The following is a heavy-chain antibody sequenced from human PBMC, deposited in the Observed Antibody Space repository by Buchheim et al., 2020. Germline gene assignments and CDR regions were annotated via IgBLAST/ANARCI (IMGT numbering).Heavy chain of an antibody. CDR2: ISYDGSNK. Sequence: QVQLVESGGGVVQPGRSLRLSCAASGFTFSSYAMHWVRQAPGKGLEWVAVISYDGSNKYYADSVKDRFTISRDNSKNTLYLQMNSLRAEDTAVYYCARDRVLLWFREFRNYYYYYGMDVWGQGTT. CDR3: ARDRVLLWFREFRNYYYYYGMDV. CDR1: GFTFSSYA. V-gene: IGHV3-30*04. J-gene: IGHJ6*02. D-gene: IGHD3-10*01.